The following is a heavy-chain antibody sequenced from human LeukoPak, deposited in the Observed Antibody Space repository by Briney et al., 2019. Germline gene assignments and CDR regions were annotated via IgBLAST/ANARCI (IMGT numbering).Heavy chain of an antibody. CDR3: AKHRFWSGYYCDY. D-gene: IGHD3-3*01. CDR1: GFTFSSYA. CDR2: ISGSGGNT. Sequence: GGSLRLSCAASGFTFSSYALSWVRQAPGKGLEWVSTISGSGGNTDYADSVKGRFTISRDNSKNTLYLQMNSLRAEDTAVYYCAKHRFWSGYYCDYWGQGTLVTVSS. J-gene: IGHJ4*02. V-gene: IGHV3-23*01.